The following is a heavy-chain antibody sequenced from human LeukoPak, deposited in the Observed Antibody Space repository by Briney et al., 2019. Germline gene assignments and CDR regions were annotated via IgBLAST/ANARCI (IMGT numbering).Heavy chain of an antibody. J-gene: IGHJ3*02. CDR3: ARRRVGATAFDI. Sequence: PSETLSLTCTVSGGSISSSSYYWGWIRQPPGKGLEWIGSIYYSGSTYYNPSLKSRVTISVDTSKNQFSLKLSSVTAADTAVYYCARRRVGATAFDIWGQGTMVTVSS. D-gene: IGHD1-26*01. CDR1: GGSISSSSYY. V-gene: IGHV4-39*07. CDR2: IYYSGST.